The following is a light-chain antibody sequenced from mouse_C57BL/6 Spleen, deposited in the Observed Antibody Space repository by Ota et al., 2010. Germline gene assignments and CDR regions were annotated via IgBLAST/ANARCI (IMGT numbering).Light chain of an antibody. CDR2: AAS. Sequence: IVMTQSPKSMSMSVGERVTLSCKASENVGTYVSWYQQKPGQPPKLLIYAASNVESGVPARFSGSGSGTDFSLNIHPVEEDDIAMYFCQQSRKVPWTFGGGTKLEIK. V-gene: IGKV3-1*01. CDR1: ENVGTYVS. J-gene: IGKJ1*01. CDR3: QQSRKVPWT.